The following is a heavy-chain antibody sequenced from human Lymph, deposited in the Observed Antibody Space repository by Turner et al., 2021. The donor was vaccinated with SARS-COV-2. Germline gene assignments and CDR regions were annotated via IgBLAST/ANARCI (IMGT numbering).Heavy chain of an antibody. D-gene: IGHD4-17*01. Sequence: EVQLVESGGGLVKPGGSLRLSCAASGFPFSPYSMNWVRQAPGKGLEWISSISSSSSYIYYADSVKGRFTISRDDAKNSLYLQMNSLRAEDTAVYYCARDIPTTADYFDYWGQGTLVTVSS. CDR1: GFPFSPYS. CDR3: ARDIPTTADYFDY. J-gene: IGHJ4*02. CDR2: ISSSSSYI. V-gene: IGHV3-21*01.